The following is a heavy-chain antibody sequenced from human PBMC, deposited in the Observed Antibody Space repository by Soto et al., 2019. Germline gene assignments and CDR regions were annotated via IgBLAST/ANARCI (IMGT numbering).Heavy chain of an antibody. Sequence: PSETLSVTCAVSGDSITSPHWWGWTRQPPGRGLEWIGNIYYSGRTYCNPSLKGRVTMSVDTYNNQFSLKLSSVSALDTAVYYCASTEYGDYGENYYYYGMDVCAQVHTLT. J-gene: IGHJ6*02. V-gene: IGHV4-28*01. CDR1: GDSITSPHW. D-gene: IGHD4-17*01. CDR2: IYYSGRT. CDR3: ASTEYGDYGENYYYYGMDV.